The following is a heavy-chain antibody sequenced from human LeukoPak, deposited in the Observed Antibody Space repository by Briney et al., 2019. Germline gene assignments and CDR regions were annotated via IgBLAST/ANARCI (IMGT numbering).Heavy chain of an antibody. CDR2: ISSSSTTI. J-gene: IGHJ6*04. CDR3: AELGITMIGGV. Sequence: GGSLRLSCAASGFIFSSYSMKWVRQAPGKGLEWVSYISSSSTTIYYADSVKGRFTISRDNAKNPLYLQMNSLRAEDTAVYYCAELGITMIGGVWGKGTTVTISS. V-gene: IGHV3-48*01. D-gene: IGHD3-10*02. CDR1: GFIFSSYS.